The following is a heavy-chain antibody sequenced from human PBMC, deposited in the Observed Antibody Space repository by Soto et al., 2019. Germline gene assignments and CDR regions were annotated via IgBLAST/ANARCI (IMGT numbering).Heavy chain of an antibody. J-gene: IGHJ3*02. CDR2: IYPGDSDT. Sequence: GESLKISCKGSGYSFTSYWIGWVRQMPGKGLEWMGIIYPGDSDTRYSPSFQGQVTISADKSISTAYLQWSSLKAPDTAMYYCASLSYYDSSGYGPDAFDIWGQGTMVTVSS. CDR3: ASLSYYDSSGYGPDAFDI. CDR1: GYSFTSYW. D-gene: IGHD3-22*01. V-gene: IGHV5-51*01.